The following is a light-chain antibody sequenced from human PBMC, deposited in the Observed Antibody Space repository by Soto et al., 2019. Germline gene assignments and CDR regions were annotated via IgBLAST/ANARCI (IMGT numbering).Light chain of an antibody. Sequence: DIQMTQSPSSLSASVGDRVTITCRASQSISSYLNWYQQKPGKAPKLLIYAASSLQSGVPSRFSGSGSGTDFTLTISRLQPEDFATYYCQQSYSTPPFGQGTKLAIK. CDR2: AAS. J-gene: IGKJ2*01. CDR3: QQSYSTPP. V-gene: IGKV1-39*01. CDR1: QSISSY.